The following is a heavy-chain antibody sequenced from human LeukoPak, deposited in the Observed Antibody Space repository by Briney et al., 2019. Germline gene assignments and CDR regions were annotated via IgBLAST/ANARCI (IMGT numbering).Heavy chain of an antibody. CDR2: IYHGGTT. V-gene: IGHV4-30-2*01. D-gene: IGHD6-13*01. CDR3: ARETEITAANY. J-gene: IGHJ4*02. Sequence: SQTLSLTCTVSGGSISSDGYFWSWIRQPPGKGLEWIGYIYHGGTTSYNPSLKSRVTISIDRSKNQFSLKLSSVTAADTAVYYCARETEITAANYWGQGTLVTVSS. CDR1: GGSISSDGYF.